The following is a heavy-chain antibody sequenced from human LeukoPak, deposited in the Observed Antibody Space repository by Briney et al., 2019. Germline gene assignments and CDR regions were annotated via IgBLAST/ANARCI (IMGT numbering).Heavy chain of an antibody. CDR2: ISSSGSTI. CDR1: GFTFSDYY. Sequence: GGSLRLSCAASGFTFSDYYMSWIRQAPGKGLEWVSYISSSGSTIYYADSVKGRFTISRDNAKNSLYLQMNSLRAEDTAVYYCARDPYYYESSGYSHLYAFDTWGQGTMVTVSS. D-gene: IGHD3-22*01. CDR3: ARDPYYYESSGYSHLYAFDT. V-gene: IGHV3-11*01. J-gene: IGHJ3*02.